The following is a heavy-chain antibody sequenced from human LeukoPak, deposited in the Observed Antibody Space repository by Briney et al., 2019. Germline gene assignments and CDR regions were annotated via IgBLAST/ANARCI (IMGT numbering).Heavy chain of an antibody. D-gene: IGHD3-10*01. CDR1: GFTFSSYG. CDR3: ARDGEGFGLNDDAFDI. CDR2: ISNDGSNK. Sequence: GGSLRLSCAASGFTFSSYGMHGVGQAPGKGLGGGVVISNDGSNKKYADSVKGRFTISRDNSKNTLYLQMNSLRAEDTAVYYCARDGEGFGLNDDAFDIWGQGTMVTVSS. J-gene: IGHJ3*02. V-gene: IGHV3-30*03.